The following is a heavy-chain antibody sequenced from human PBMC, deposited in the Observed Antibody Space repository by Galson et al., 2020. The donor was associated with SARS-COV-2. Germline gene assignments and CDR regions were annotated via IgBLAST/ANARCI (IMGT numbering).Heavy chain of an antibody. V-gene: IGHV4-4*02. CDR2: IYHSGST. Sequence: SETLSLTCAVSGGSISSSNWWSWVRQPPGKGLEWIGEIYHSGSTNYNPSLKSRVTISVDKSKNQFSLKLSSVTAADTAVYYCARENRSWDQALDYWGQGTLVTVSS. CDR1: GGSISSSNW. J-gene: IGHJ4*02. CDR3: ARENRSWDQALDY. D-gene: IGHD6-13*01.